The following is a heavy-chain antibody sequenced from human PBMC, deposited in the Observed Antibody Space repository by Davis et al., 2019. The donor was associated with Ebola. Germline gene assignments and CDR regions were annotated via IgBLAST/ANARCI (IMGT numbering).Heavy chain of an antibody. J-gene: IGHJ4*02. Sequence: PGGSLRLSCAASGFTFSDYYMSWVRQAPGQGLEWVSYISSSRSSVYYADSVKGRFTISRDNSKNSLYLQMNSLRAEDTAVYYCARDNSGGDYWGQGTLVTVSS. V-gene: IGHV3-11*01. CDR3: ARDNSGGDY. CDR2: ISSSRSSV. D-gene: IGHD5-12*01. CDR1: GFTFSDYY.